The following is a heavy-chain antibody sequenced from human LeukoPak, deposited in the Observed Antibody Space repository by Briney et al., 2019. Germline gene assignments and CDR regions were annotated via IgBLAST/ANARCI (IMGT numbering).Heavy chain of an antibody. J-gene: IGHJ5*02. CDR2: INPSGGST. CDR3: AREEGLGITGTDERFNWFDP. D-gene: IGHD1-20*01. CDR1: GYTFTSYY. V-gene: IGHV1-46*01. Sequence: ASVKVSCKASGYTFTSYYMHWVRQAPGQGLEWMGIINPSGGSTSYAQKFQGRVTMTRDTSTSTVYMELSSLRSEDTAVYYCAREEGLGITGTDERFNWFDPWGQGTLVTVSS.